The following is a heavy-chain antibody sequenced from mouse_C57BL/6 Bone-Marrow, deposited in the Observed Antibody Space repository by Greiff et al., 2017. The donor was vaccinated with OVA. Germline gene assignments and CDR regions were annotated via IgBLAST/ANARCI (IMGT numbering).Heavy chain of an antibody. D-gene: IGHD2-5*01. J-gene: IGHJ4*01. CDR3: ARQSNPYYYAMDY. V-gene: IGHV2-6-1*01. CDR1: GFSLTSYG. CDR2: IWSDGST. Sequence: QVQLKQSGPGLVAPSQSLSITCTVSGFSLTSYGVHWVRQPPGKGLEWLVVIWSDGSTTYNSALKSRLSISKENSKSQVFLKMNSLQTDDTAMYYCARQSNPYYYAMDYWGQGTSVTVSS.